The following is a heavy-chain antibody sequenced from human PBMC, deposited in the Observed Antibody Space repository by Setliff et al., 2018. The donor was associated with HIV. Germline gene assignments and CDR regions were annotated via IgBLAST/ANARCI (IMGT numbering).Heavy chain of an antibody. J-gene: IGHJ3*02. CDR3: ARVRERIGVTGTDDAFDI. CDR1: GYTFTTYG. Sequence: ASVKVSCKPSGYTFTTYGLSWVRQAPGQGLEWMGWISTYSDETSYAQNLQGRVTMTTDTSTSTAYMELRSLRSDDTAVYYCARVRERIGVTGTDDAFDIWGQGTAVTVSS. D-gene: IGHD3-3*01. CDR2: ISTYSDET. V-gene: IGHV1-18*01.